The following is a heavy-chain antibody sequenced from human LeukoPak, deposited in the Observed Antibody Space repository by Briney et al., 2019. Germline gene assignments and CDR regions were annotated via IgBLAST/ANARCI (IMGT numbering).Heavy chain of an antibody. D-gene: IGHD5-12*01. CDR1: GFTFSSYA. Sequence: GGSLRLSCAASGFTFSSYAMSWVRQAPGKGLEWLSALGGSGDSTYYADSVKGRFIITRDNSKNTLSLQMNSLRADDTAIYYCATQKGRTVATEWGQGTLVTVSS. CDR2: LGGSGDST. J-gene: IGHJ4*02. CDR3: ATQKGRTVATE. V-gene: IGHV3-23*01.